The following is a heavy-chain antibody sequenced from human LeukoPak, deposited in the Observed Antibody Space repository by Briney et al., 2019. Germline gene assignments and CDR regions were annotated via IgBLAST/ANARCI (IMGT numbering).Heavy chain of an antibody. D-gene: IGHD3-3*01. CDR1: GFTFSSYA. V-gene: IGHV3-30-3*01. J-gene: IGHJ4*02. Sequence: PGGSLRLSCAASGFTFSSYAMHWVRQAPGKGLEWVAVISYDGSNKYYADSVKGRFTISRDNSKNTLYLQMNSLRAEDTAVYYCASYDFWSAPEWGQGTLVTVSS. CDR3: ASYDFWSAPE. CDR2: ISYDGSNK.